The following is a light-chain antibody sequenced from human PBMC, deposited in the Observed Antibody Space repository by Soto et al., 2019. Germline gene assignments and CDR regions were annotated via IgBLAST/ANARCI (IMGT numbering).Light chain of an antibody. J-gene: IGKJ4*01. V-gene: IGKV3-11*01. Sequence: EIVLTQSPATLSLTPGERATLSCRASQSVGSYLVWYQQKPGQAPTLLIYDASNRATGIPARFSGSGSGTDFILTISTLEPEDFAVYYCQQRSNWPLTFGGGTKVEI. CDR3: QQRSNWPLT. CDR2: DAS. CDR1: QSVGSY.